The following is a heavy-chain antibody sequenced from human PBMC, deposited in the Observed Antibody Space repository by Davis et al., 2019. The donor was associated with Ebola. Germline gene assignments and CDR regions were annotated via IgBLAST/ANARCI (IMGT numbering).Heavy chain of an antibody. CDR1: GFTFSSYW. D-gene: IGHD1-26*01. CDR3: ARDGPVGAILYGMDV. J-gene: IGHJ6*02. V-gene: IGHV3-7*01. CDR2: IKQDGSEK. Sequence: GGSLRLSCAASGFTFSSYWMSWVRQAPGKGLEWVANIKQDGSEKYYVDSVKGRFTISRDNAKNSLYLQMNSLRAEDTAVYYCARDGPVGAILYGMDVWGQGTTVTVSS.